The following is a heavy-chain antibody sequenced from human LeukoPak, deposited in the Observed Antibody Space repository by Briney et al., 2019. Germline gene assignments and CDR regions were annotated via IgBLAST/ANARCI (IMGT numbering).Heavy chain of an antibody. CDR1: GGSISNNNYY. CDR2: IYYSGSP. CDR3: ATWRAAKTGFDY. Sequence: SETLSLTCTVSGGSISNNNYYWAWIRQPPGKGLECIGSIYYSGSPYYNPSLKSRVTISVDTSKNQFSLRLSSVTAADTAVYYCATWRAAKTGFDYWGQGTLVTVSS. D-gene: IGHD1-1*01. V-gene: IGHV4-39*01. J-gene: IGHJ4*02.